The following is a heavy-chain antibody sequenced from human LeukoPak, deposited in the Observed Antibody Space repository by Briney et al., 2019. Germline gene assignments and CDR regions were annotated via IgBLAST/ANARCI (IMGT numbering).Heavy chain of an antibody. V-gene: IGHV4-4*07. J-gene: IGHJ4*02. Sequence: LRLSCTASGFNSGDYGLSWVRQAPGKGLEWIGRIYTSGSTNYNPSLKSRVTMSVDTSKNQFSLKLSSVTAADTAVYYCARDKYYYDSSGSIRFDYWGQGTLVTASS. CDR3: ARDKYYYDSSGSIRFDY. D-gene: IGHD3-22*01. CDR2: IYTSGST. CDR1: GFNSGDYG.